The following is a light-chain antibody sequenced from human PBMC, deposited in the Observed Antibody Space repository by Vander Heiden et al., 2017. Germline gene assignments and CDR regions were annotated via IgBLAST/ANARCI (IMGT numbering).Light chain of an antibody. J-gene: IGLJ2*01. CDR3: RAYAGSNNLV. CDR1: RSDVGSANY. Sequence: QSALPQPPSAPGSPGPSVPISGTGTRSDVGSANYVPWYQQHPGKAPTLMIYEVSKRPAGVPDRFSGSKAGNTASLTVSGHQDEDAADYYCRAYAGSNNLVFGGGTKLTVL. V-gene: IGLV2-8*01. CDR2: EVS.